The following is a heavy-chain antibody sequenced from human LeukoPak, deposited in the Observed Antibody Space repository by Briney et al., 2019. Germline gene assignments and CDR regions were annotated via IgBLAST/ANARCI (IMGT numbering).Heavy chain of an antibody. D-gene: IGHD2-8*01. J-gene: IGHJ4*02. CDR1: GASISSVNL. CDR3: AGLKGRYSTGMYYYFDY. CDR2: MYLSGTA. Sequence: PSETLSLTCAVSGASISSVNLWSWVRQPPGKGLEWIGEMYLSGTATYNPSLKGRVTISIDKSENQFSLKLTSVTAADTAVYFCAGLKGRYSTGMYYYFDYWGQGTLVTVSS. V-gene: IGHV4/OR15-8*02.